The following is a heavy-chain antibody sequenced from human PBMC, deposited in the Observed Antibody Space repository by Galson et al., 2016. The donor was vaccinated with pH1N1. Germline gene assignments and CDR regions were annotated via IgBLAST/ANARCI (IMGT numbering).Heavy chain of an antibody. J-gene: IGHJ5*02. V-gene: IGHV4-30-4*01. CDR1: GGSISSDDYY. CDR3: ARALASGGSYLFDP. Sequence: LSLTCTVSGGSISSDDYYWSWIRQPPGKGLEWIGYIYFSVSTYYNPSLKSRVTISVDTSKNQFSLKLSSVTAADTAVYYCARALASGGSYLFDPWGQGTLVTVSS. CDR2: IYFSVST. D-gene: IGHD2-15*01.